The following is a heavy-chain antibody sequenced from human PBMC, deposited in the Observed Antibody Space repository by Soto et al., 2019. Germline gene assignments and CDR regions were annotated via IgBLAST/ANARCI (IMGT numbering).Heavy chain of an antibody. CDR1: GFTFSSYG. D-gene: IGHD2-2*01. CDR2: IWYDGSNK. J-gene: IGHJ6*04. V-gene: IGHV3-33*01. Sequence: QVHLVESGGGVVQPGRSLRLSCAASGFTFSSYGMHWVHQAPGKGVEWVAVIWYDGSNKYYADSVKGRFTISRDNSKNTLHLQMNSLRAEDTAVYYCARDTGCSTTTCPPGDVWGKGTTVTVSS. CDR3: ARDTGCSTTTCPPGDV.